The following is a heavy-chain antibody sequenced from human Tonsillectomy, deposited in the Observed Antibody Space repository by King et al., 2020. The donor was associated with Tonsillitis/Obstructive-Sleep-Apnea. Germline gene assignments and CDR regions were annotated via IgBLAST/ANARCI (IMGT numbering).Heavy chain of an antibody. D-gene: IGHD3-16*02. CDR1: GFTFSSYG. CDR3: ARDPTDDYIWGSYRPAFDI. J-gene: IGHJ3*02. CDR2: IWYDGSNK. Sequence: QLVQSGGGVVQPGRSLRLSCAASGFTFSSYGMHWVRQAPGKGLEWVAVIWYDGSNKYYADSVKGRFTISRDNSKNTLYLQMKSLRAEDTAVYYCARDPTDDYIWGSYRPAFDIWGQGTMVTVSS. V-gene: IGHV3-33*01.